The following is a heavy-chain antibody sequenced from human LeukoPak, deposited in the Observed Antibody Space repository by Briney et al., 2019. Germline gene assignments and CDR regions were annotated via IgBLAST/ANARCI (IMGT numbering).Heavy chain of an antibody. D-gene: IGHD2-21*02. CDR2: INPNSGGT. CDR3: ARVPNIVVVTAYFDY. V-gene: IGHV1-2*02. Sequence: ASVKVSCKASGYTFTSYGISWVRQAPGQGLEWMGWINPNSGGTNYAQKFQGRVTMTRDTSISTAYMELSRLRSDDTAVYYCARVPNIVVVTAYFDYWGQGTLVTVSS. J-gene: IGHJ4*02. CDR1: GYTFTSYG.